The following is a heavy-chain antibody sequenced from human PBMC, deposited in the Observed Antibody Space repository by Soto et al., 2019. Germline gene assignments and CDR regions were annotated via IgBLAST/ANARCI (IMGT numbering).Heavy chain of an antibody. J-gene: IGHJ6*02. V-gene: IGHV1-46*01. Sequence: ASVKVSCKASGYTFTSYYMHWVRQAPGQGLEWMGIINPSGGSTSYAQKFQGRVTMTRDTSTSTVYMELSSLRSEDTAVYYCARDKSGDCSSTSCYTEGGMDVWGQGTTVTVSS. D-gene: IGHD2-2*02. CDR3: ARDKSGDCSSTSCYTEGGMDV. CDR1: GYTFTSYY. CDR2: INPSGGST.